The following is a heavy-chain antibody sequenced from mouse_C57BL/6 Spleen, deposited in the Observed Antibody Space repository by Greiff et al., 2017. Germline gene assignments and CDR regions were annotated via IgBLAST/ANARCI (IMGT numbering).Heavy chain of an antibody. V-gene: IGHV1-69*01. D-gene: IGHD1-1*02. Sequence: VQLQQPGAELVMPGASVKLSCKASGYTFTSYWMHWVKQRPGQGLEWIGEIDPSDSYTNYNQKFKGESTLTVDKSSSTAYMQLSSLTSEDSAVYYCARWGSLYAMDYWGQGTSVTVSS. J-gene: IGHJ4*01. CDR2: IDPSDSYT. CDR3: ARWGSLYAMDY. CDR1: GYTFTSYW.